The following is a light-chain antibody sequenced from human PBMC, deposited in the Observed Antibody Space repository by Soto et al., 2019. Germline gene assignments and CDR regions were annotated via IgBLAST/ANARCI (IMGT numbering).Light chain of an antibody. CDR1: QSVSSSY. Sequence: EIVMTQYPATLSVSPGERATLSCRASQSVSSSYLAWYQQKPGQAPRLLIYGASSRATGIPDRFSGSGSGTDFTLTISRLEPEDFAVYYCQQYDNWPRTFGQGTKVDIK. CDR3: QQYDNWPRT. J-gene: IGKJ1*01. CDR2: GAS. V-gene: IGKV3-20*01.